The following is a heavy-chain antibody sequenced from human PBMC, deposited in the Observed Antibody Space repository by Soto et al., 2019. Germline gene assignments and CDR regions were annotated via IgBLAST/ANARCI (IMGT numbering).Heavy chain of an antibody. CDR1: GGSFSGYY. V-gene: IGHV4-34*01. J-gene: IGHJ6*02. CDR3: GGGGNPRITFFGGARVMDV. CDR2: INHSGST. D-gene: IGHD3-3*01. Sequence: QVQLQQWGAGLLKPSETLSLTCAVYGGSFSGYYWSWIRQPPGKGLEWIGEINHSGSTNYNPSLKSRVTIPVDPSKNQSSRRLGSVPAGDPAVYYWGGGGNPRITFFGGARVMDVWAKGPRSPSP.